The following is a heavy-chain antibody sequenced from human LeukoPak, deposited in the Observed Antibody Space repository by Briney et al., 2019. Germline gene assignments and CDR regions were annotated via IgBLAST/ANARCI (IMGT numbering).Heavy chain of an antibody. Sequence: SSETLSLTCTVSGGSLSSYFWSWIRQPPGKGLEWIGYIYFTGSTNYNPSLKSRVTISADTSNNQFSMKLSSVTAADTAVYYCARETYASGWFVHWGQGTLVTVSS. V-gene: IGHV4-59*01. CDR2: IYFTGST. CDR1: GGSLSSYF. D-gene: IGHD2-2*01. J-gene: IGHJ5*02. CDR3: ARETYASGWFVH.